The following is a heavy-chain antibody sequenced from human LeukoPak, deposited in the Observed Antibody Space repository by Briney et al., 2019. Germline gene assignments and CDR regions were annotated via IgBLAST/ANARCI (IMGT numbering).Heavy chain of an antibody. CDR3: ARSPGYGDDPDFDY. CDR1: GYTFTTYG. Sequence: ASVKVSCKASGYTFTTYGLSWVRQAPGQGLEWMGWMNPNSGNTGYAQKFQGRVTMTRNTSISTAYMELSSLRSEDTAVYYCARSPGYGDDPDFDYWGQGTLVTVSS. J-gene: IGHJ4*02. D-gene: IGHD4-17*01. V-gene: IGHV1-8*01. CDR2: MNPNSGNT.